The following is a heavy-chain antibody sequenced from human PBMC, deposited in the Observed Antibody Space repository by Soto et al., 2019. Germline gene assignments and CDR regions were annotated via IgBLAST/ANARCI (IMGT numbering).Heavy chain of an antibody. D-gene: IGHD4-4*01. Sequence: ASVKVSCKASGGTFSSYAISWVRQAPGQGLEWMGGIIPIFGTANYAQKFQGRVTITADESTSTAYMELSSLRSEDTAVYYCARGPKPNYSLEKGGMGVWGQGTTVTVSS. CDR2: IIPIFGTA. CDR3: ARGPKPNYSLEKGGMGV. J-gene: IGHJ6*02. CDR1: GGTFSSYA. V-gene: IGHV1-69*13.